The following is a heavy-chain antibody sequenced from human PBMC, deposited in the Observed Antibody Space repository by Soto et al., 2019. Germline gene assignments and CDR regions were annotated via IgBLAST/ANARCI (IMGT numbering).Heavy chain of an antibody. CDR1: GFSLSTSGVG. V-gene: IGHV2-5*01. Sequence: GSGPTLVNPTQTLTLTCTFSGFSLSTSGVGVGWIRQPPGKALEWLALIYWNDDKRYSPSLKSRLTITKDTSKNQVVLTMTNMDPVDTATYYCAHSHLTLITIFGVVFPNWFDPWGQGTLVTVSS. CDR3: AHSHLTLITIFGVVFPNWFDP. J-gene: IGHJ5*02. D-gene: IGHD3-3*01. CDR2: IYWNDDK.